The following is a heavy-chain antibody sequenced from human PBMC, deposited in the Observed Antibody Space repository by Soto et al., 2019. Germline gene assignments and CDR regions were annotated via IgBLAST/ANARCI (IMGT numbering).Heavy chain of an antibody. J-gene: IGHJ6*02. D-gene: IGHD4-17*01. CDR2: ISGSGGST. Sequence: QTGGSLRLSCAASGFTFSSYAMSWVRQAPGKGLEWVSAISGSGGSTYYADSVKGRFTISRDNSKNTLYLQMNSLRAEDTAVYYCAKRVTTVKNYYYYGMDVWGQGTTVTVSS. CDR3: AKRVTTVKNYYYYGMDV. CDR1: GFTFSSYA. V-gene: IGHV3-23*01.